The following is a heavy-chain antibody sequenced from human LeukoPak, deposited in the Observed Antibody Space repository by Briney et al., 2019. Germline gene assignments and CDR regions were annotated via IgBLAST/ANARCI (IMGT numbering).Heavy chain of an antibody. CDR3: AIDLVSSGYYLGGWFDH. D-gene: IGHD3-3*01. Sequence: ASVKVSCKASGYTFTSYYMHWVRQAPGQGLEWMGIINPSGGSTSYAQKFQGRVTMTRDMSTSTVYMELSSLRSEDTAVYYCAIDLVSSGYYLGGWFDHWGQGTLVTVSS. CDR1: GYTFTSYY. CDR2: INPSGGST. V-gene: IGHV1-46*01. J-gene: IGHJ5*02.